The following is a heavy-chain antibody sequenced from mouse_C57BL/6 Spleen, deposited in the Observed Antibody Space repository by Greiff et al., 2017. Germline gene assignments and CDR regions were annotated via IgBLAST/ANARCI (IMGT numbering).Heavy chain of an antibody. CDR1: GYAFSSSW. J-gene: IGHJ2*01. CDR2: IYPGDGDT. V-gene: IGHV1-82*01. CDR3: ARDYCSLYYFDY. D-gene: IGHD1-1*01. Sequence: QVQLKQSGPELVKPGASVKISCKASGYAFSSSWMNWVKQRPGKGLEWIGRIYPGDGDTNYNGKFKGKATLTADKSSSTAYMQLSSLTSEDSAVYFCARDYCSLYYFDYWGQGTTLTVSS.